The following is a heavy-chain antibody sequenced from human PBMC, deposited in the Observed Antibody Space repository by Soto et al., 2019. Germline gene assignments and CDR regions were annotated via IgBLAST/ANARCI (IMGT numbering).Heavy chain of an antibody. V-gene: IGHV1-58*01. Sequence: GASVKVSCKASEFTFTSSAVQWVRQARGQRLEWIGWIVVGSGNTNYAQKFQERVTITRDMSTSTAYMELSSLRSEDTAVYYCAADPSSGGSFHFYYYYGMDVWGQGTKVTVSS. D-gene: IGHD2-15*01. CDR2: IVVGSGNT. J-gene: IGHJ6*02. CDR1: EFTFTSSA. CDR3: AADPSSGGSFHFYYYYGMDV.